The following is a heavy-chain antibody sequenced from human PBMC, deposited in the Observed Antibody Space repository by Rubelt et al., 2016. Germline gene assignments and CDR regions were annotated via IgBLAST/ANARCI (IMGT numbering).Heavy chain of an antibody. CDR1: GYTFTSYA. Sequence: QVQLVQSGAEVKKPGASVKVSCKASGYTFTSYAMHWVRQAPGQRLEWMGWINAGNGNTKYSQKFQGRVTITRHTSAGTAYMELSSLRSEDTAVYYCARSVSGWDWFDPWGQGTLVTVSS. CDR2: INAGNGNT. D-gene: IGHD6-19*01. J-gene: IGHJ5*02. V-gene: IGHV1-3*01. CDR3: ARSVSGWDWFDP.